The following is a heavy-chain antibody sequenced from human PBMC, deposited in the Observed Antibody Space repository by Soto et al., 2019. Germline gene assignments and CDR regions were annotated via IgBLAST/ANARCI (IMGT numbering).Heavy chain of an antibody. D-gene: IGHD2-15*01. V-gene: IGHV4-34*01. Sequence: PSETLSLTCAVYGGSFSGYYWSWIRQPPGKGLEWIGEINHSGSTNYNPSLKSRVTISVDTSKNQFSLKLSSVTAADTAVYYCARGKGQFSGSSCYGYYYYVMDVWGQGTTVTVSS. CDR3: ARGKGQFSGSSCYGYYYYVMDV. CDR1: GGSFSGYY. J-gene: IGHJ6*02. CDR2: INHSGST.